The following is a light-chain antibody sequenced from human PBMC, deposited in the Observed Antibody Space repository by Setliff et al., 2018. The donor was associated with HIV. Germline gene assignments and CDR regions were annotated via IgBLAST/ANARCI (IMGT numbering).Light chain of an antibody. CDR1: STNVGKYDF. J-gene: IGLJ1*01. CDR2: EVT. Sequence: QSALPQPASVSGSPGQSITISCTGNSTNVGKYDFVPWYRQDPGKAPEPAIYEVTKRPSGVSKRFSGSKSGNTASLTISGLQTEDEADYYCSSYTKTSTLLFGTGTKVTVL. V-gene: IGLV2-14*02. CDR3: SSYTKTSTLL.